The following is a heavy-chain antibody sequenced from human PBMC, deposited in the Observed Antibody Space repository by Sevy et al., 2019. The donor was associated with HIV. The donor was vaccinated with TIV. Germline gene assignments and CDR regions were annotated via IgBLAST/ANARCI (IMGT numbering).Heavy chain of an antibody. Sequence: GGSLRLSCAASGFTFSDYYMSWIRQAPGKGLEWVSYISSSGSTIYYADSVKGRFTISRDNAKNSLYLQMNSLRAEDTAVYYCARDGYCSGGSRYGHAAFDIWGHGTMVTVSS. CDR2: ISSSGSTI. V-gene: IGHV3-11*01. D-gene: IGHD2-15*01. J-gene: IGHJ3*02. CDR1: GFTFSDYY. CDR3: ARDGYCSGGSRYGHAAFDI.